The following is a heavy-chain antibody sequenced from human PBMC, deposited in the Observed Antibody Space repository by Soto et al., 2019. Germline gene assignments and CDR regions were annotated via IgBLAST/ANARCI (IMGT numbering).Heavy chain of an antibody. Sequence: SETLSLTCAVYGGSLSDYFWSWIRQPPGKGLQWIGEITHRGKTNYNPSLKSRVTISVDTSKNQFSLKLSSVTAADTAVYYCAMNTPDTYYYDSSGPHMAFDIWGQGTMVT. CDR3: AMNTPDTYYYDSSGPHMAFDI. V-gene: IGHV4-34*09. CDR1: GGSLSDYF. CDR2: ITHRGKT. J-gene: IGHJ3*02. D-gene: IGHD3-22*01.